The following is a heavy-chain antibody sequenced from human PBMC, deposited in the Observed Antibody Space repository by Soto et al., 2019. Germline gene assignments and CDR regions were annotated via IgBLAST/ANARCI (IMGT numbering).Heavy chain of an antibody. D-gene: IGHD3-10*01. CDR3: VRDRDRRWLEL. V-gene: IGHV3-11*01. Sequence: QLVESGGGLVKPGGSLRLSCEASGFIFSDFYMAWIRQAPGKGLEWVSYISSDGDSTYTDSVKGRFTISRDNAKNSLYRQMNNLRAEDTAVYYCVRDRDRRWLELWGQGTLVTVTS. CDR1: GFIFSDFY. J-gene: IGHJ5*02. CDR2: ISSDGDST.